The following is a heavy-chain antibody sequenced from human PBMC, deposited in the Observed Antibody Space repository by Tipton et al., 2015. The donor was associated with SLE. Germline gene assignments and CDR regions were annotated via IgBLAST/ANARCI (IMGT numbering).Heavy chain of an antibody. D-gene: IGHD3-10*01. V-gene: IGHV4-59*01. CDR2: IYYSGST. CDR3: ARTSGSYMDY. CDR1: GFTFSNYA. Sequence: LRLSCAASGFTFSNYALNWVRQAPGKGLEWIAYIYYSGSTNYNPSLKSRVTISVDTSKNQFSLKLSSVTAADTAVYYCARTSGSYMDYWGQGTLVTVSS. J-gene: IGHJ4*02.